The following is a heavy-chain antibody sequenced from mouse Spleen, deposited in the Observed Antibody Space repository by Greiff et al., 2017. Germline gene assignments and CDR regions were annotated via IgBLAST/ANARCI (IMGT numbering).Heavy chain of an antibody. CDR2: IYPGSGST. D-gene: IGHD2-1*01. CDR3: ARPGDRYGNYIWYFDV. Sequence: QVQLKQPGAELVKPGASVKMSCKASGYTFTSYWITWVKQRPGQGLEWIGDIYPGSGSTNYNEKFKSKATLTVDTSSSTAYMQLSSLTSEDSAVYYCARPGDRYGNYIWYFDVWGTGTTVTVSS. V-gene: IGHV1-55*01. J-gene: IGHJ1*03. CDR1: GYTFTSYW.